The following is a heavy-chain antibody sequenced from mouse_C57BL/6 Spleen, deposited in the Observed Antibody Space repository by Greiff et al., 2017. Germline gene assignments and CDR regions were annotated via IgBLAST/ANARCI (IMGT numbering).Heavy chain of an antibody. CDR1: GYTFTDYN. D-gene: IGHD1-1*01. CDR2: INPNNGGT. Sequence: VQLQQSGPELVKPGASVKIPCKASGYTFTDYNMDWVKQSHGKSLEWIGDINPNNGGTIYNQKFKGKATLTVDKSSSTAYMELRRLTSEDTAVYYCARRDYYGSHFDYWGQGTTLTVSS. CDR3: ARRDYYGSHFDY. J-gene: IGHJ2*01. V-gene: IGHV1-18*01.